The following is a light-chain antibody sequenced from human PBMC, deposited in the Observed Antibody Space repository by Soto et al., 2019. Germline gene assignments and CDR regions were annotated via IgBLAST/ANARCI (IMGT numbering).Light chain of an antibody. CDR2: GAS. CDR3: QQYNNWPPAT. Sequence: EIVLTQSPGTLSLSPGEGATLSCRASQSVSSTYLAWCQQKPGQAPSLXIYGASTRATGIPARFSGSGSGTELTLTISSLQSEDFALYYCQQYNNWPPATFGQGTKVDIK. V-gene: IGKV3-15*01. J-gene: IGKJ1*01. CDR1: QSVSSTY.